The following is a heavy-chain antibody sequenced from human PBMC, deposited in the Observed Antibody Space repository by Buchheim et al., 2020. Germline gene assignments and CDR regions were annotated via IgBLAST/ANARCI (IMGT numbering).Heavy chain of an antibody. CDR1: GFTFSSYG. CDR3: AKGEAY. V-gene: IGHV3-30*18. CDR2: ISYNGSNK. Sequence: QVQLVESGGGVVQPGRSLRLSCAASGFTFSSYGMHWVRQAPGKGLEWVAVISYNGSNKYYADSVKGRFTISRDNSKNTLYLQMNSRRAEDTAVYYCAKGEAYWGQGTL. J-gene: IGHJ4*02.